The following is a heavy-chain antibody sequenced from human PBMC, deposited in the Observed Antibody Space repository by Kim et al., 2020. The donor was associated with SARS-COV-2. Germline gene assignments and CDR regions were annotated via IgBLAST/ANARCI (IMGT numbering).Heavy chain of an antibody. CDR2: IYYSGST. V-gene: IGHV4-31*03. CDR3: AGYCSGGSCAYYFDY. Sequence: SETLSLTCTVSGGSISSGGYYWSWIRQHPGKGLEWIGYIYYSGSTYYNPSLKSRVTISVDTSKNQFSLKLSSVTAADTAVYYCAGYCSGGSCAYYFDYWGQGTLVTVSS. CDR1: GGSISSGGYY. J-gene: IGHJ4*02. D-gene: IGHD2-15*01.